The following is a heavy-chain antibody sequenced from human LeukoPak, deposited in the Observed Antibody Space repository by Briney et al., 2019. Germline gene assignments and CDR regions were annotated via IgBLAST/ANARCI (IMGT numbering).Heavy chain of an antibody. D-gene: IGHD3-22*01. V-gene: IGHV3-48*04. CDR1: GFSFGSYG. CDR3: ARDLDSGNYFFAY. J-gene: IGHJ4*02. Sequence: GESLRLSCAASGFSFGSYGLSWVRQAPGKGPQWVSYISGNGGTTHYADSVEGRFTISRDNAKNSLYLQMSSLRAEDTAVYYCARDLDSGNYFFAYWGQGTPVTVSS. CDR2: ISGNGGTT.